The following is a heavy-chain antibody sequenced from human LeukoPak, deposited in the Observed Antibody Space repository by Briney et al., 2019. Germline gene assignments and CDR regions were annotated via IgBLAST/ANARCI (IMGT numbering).Heavy chain of an antibody. CDR1: GFTFSSYT. CDR3: VIVRGYFNSSGSDY. J-gene: IGHJ4*02. Sequence: GGSLRLSCSASGFTFSSYTIHWVRQAPGKGLEFVSAITSNGGSAYYADSVKGRFTISRDNSKNTVYLQMSSLRAEDTAVYYCVIVRGYFNSSGSDYWGQGTLVTVSS. CDR2: ITSNGGSA. V-gene: IGHV3-64D*06. D-gene: IGHD3-9*01.